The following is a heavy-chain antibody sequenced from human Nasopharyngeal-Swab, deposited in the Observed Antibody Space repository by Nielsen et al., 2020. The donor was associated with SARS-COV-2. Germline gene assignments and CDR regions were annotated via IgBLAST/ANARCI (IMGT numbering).Heavy chain of an antibody. D-gene: IGHD4-23*01. CDR1: GYTLTELS. CDR2: FDPEDGET. V-gene: IGHV1-24*01. CDR3: ATGPLYTVAPYYYYYYYMDV. J-gene: IGHJ6*03. Sequence: ASVKVSCKVSGYTLTELSMHWVRQAPGKGLEGMGGFDPEDGETIYAQKFQGRVTMTEDTSTDTAYMELSSLRSEDTAVYYCATGPLYTVAPYYYYYYYMDVWGKGTTVTVSS.